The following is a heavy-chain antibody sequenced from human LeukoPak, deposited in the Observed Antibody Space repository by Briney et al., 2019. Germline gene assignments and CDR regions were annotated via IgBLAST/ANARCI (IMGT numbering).Heavy chain of an antibody. Sequence: SETLSLTCTVSGYSISSGYYWSWLRQPPGKGLERVGYIYYSGSTNYNPSLKSRVTISVDTSKNQFSLKRSSVTAADTAVYYCARDVIRDGYAYYFDYWGQGTLVTVSS. CDR3: ARDVIRDGYAYYFDY. D-gene: IGHD5-24*01. CDR1: GYSISSGYY. J-gene: IGHJ4*02. CDR2: IYYSGST. V-gene: IGHV4-61*01.